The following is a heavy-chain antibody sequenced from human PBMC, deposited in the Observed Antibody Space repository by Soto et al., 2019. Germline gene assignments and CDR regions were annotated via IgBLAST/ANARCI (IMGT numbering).Heavy chain of an antibody. V-gene: IGHV4-59*01. D-gene: IGHD2-8*01. CDR1: GTSISSYY. CDR2: IHYSGTT. CDR3: ARYNSYAIDY. Sequence: SETLSLTCTVSGTSISSYYWSWIRQPPGKGLEWIANIHYSGTTNYNPSLASRVTLSVDTSKNQFPLKMTSVTAADRAMYFCARYNSYAIDYWGRGTLVTVSS. J-gene: IGHJ4*02.